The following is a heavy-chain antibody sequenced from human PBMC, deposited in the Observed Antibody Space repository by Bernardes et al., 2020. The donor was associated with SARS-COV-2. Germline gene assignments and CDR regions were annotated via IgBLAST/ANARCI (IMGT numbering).Heavy chain of an antibody. J-gene: IGHJ4*02. CDR2: ISYEGSRK. CDR1: GFSFNNYG. D-gene: IGHD5-18*01. V-gene: IGHV3-30*18. CDR3: VKRRAIFELWAGTLDY. Sequence: GGSLRLSCEASGFSFNNYGMHWVRQAPGKGLEWVAFISYEGSRKYYLDSLKGRFSISRDSFKNTLYLQMNSLREDDTAVYYCVKRRAIFELWAGTLDYWGQGTLVTVSS.